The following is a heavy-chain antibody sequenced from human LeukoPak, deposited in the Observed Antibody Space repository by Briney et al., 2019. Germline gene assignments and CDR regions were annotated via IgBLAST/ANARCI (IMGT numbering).Heavy chain of an antibody. V-gene: IGHV4-59*12. CDR3: ARETAMANFDY. Sequence: SETLSLTCTVSGGSISSYYWSWIRQPPGKGVEWSGDIYYRGGANYKPSLKGGVTISVDTSKNQFSLKLSSVTAADTAVYYCARETAMANFDYWGQGTLVTVSS. J-gene: IGHJ4*02. CDR2: IYYRGGA. CDR1: GGSISSYY. D-gene: IGHD5-18*01.